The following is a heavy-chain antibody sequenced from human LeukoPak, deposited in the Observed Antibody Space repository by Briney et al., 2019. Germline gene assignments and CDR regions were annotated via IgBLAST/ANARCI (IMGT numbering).Heavy chain of an antibody. CDR2: TYYRSKWYN. CDR3: ARDPTGNWNYPSWFDP. J-gene: IGHJ5*02. CDR1: GDSVSSNSAA. D-gene: IGHD1-7*01. V-gene: IGHV6-1*01. Sequence: SQTLSLTCAISGDSVSSNSAAWNWIRQSLSRGLEWLGRTYYRSKWYNDYAVSVKSRITINPDTSKNQFSLQLNSVTPEDTAVYYCARDPTGNWNYPSWFDPWGQGTLVTVSS.